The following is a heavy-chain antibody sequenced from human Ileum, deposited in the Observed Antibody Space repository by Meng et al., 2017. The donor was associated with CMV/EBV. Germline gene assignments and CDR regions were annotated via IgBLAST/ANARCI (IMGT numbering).Heavy chain of an antibody. CDR1: GDSVSSNNAA. CDR2: TYYRSRWFN. Sequence: GDSVSSNNAAWNWIRQSPSRGLEWLGRTYYRSRWFNDSAVSVKGRISINADTSKNQFSLQLNSVTPEDTAVYYCARITSGWYYFDYWGQGTLVTVSS. D-gene: IGHD6-19*01. V-gene: IGHV6-1*01. CDR3: ARITSGWYYFDY. J-gene: IGHJ4*02.